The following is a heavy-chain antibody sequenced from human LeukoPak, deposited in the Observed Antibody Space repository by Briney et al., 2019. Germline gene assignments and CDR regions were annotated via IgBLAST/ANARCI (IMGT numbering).Heavy chain of an antibody. Sequence: PGGSLRLSCAASGFTFSSYSMNWVRQAPGKGLDWVSFISSSSAYIYYADSVTGRFTISRDNSKNTLYLQMNSLRAEDTAVYYCAKRSDYGGSGNYFDFWGQGTPVTVSS. D-gene: IGHD4-23*01. CDR2: ISSSSAYI. V-gene: IGHV3-21*04. J-gene: IGHJ4*02. CDR1: GFTFSSYS. CDR3: AKRSDYGGSGNYFDF.